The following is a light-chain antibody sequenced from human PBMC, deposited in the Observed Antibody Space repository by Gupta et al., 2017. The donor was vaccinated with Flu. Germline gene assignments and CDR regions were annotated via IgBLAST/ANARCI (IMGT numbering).Light chain of an antibody. CDR2: AAS. CDR1: QSISSY. Sequence: DIQMTQSPSSLSASVGDRVTITCRASQSISSYLNWYQQKPAKAPKLLIYAASSLQSGVPSRFSGSGSGTDFTLTISKLQPEDFATYYCQQCDSSPSTFGSGTKVEIK. V-gene: IGKV1-39*01. CDR3: QQCDSSPST. J-gene: IGKJ4*01.